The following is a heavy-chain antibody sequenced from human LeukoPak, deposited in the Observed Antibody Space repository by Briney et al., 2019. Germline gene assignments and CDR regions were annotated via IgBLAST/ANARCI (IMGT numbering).Heavy chain of an antibody. V-gene: IGHV4-39*07. CDR2: IYYSGST. J-gene: IGHJ6*02. D-gene: IGHD4-17*01. Sequence: SETLSLTCTVSGGSISSSSYYWGWIRQPPGKGLDWIGSIYYSGSTYYSPSLKSRVTISLDTSKNQFSLKLSSVTAADTAVYYCARSPVTTFYYYYGMDVWGQGTTVTVSS. CDR1: GGSISSSSYY. CDR3: ARSPVTTFYYYYGMDV.